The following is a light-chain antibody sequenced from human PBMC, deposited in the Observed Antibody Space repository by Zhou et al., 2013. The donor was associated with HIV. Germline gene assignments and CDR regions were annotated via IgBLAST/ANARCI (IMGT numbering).Light chain of an antibody. V-gene: IGKV3-15*01. J-gene: IGKJ5*01. Sequence: EILMLQSPATLSVSPGGRATISCTASQNISSNLVWYQKKVGLAPRLFIYGASTRAPGVPARFTGSGSGREFTLTINSLQSADIALYYCQQYHNWPPITFGQGTRLEIK. CDR3: QQYHNWPPIT. CDR1: QNISSN. CDR2: GAS.